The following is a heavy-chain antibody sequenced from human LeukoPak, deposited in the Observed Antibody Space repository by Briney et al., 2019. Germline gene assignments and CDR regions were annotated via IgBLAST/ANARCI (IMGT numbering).Heavy chain of an antibody. Sequence: ASVKVSCTASGYTFTSYYMHWVRQAPGQGLEWVGIINPSGGSTSYAQKVQGRGTMTRDTSNTTIYMELSSQSPKDPAMYYCARDRQPLLSALDIWGQGTMVTVSS. J-gene: IGHJ3*02. CDR1: GYTFTSYY. CDR2: INPSGGST. V-gene: IGHV1-46*01. CDR3: ARDRQPLLSALDI. D-gene: IGHD2-21*02.